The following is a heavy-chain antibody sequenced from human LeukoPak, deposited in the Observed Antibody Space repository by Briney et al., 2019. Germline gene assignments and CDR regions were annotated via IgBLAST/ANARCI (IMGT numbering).Heavy chain of an antibody. CDR3: ARGAVNYDILTGYYIPVAEYFQH. CDR2: IWYDGSNK. V-gene: IGHV3-33*01. D-gene: IGHD3-9*01. CDR1: GFTFSSYG. Sequence: GGSLRLSYAASGFTFSSYGMHWVRQAPGKGLEWVAVIWYDGSNKYYADSVKGRFTISRDNSKNTLYLQMNSLRAEDTAVYYCARGAVNYDILTGYYIPVAEYFQHWGQGTLVTVSS. J-gene: IGHJ1*01.